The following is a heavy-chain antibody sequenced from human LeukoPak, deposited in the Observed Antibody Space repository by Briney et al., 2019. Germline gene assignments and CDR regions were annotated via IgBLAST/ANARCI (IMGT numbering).Heavy chain of an antibody. Sequence: PGRSLRLSCAASGFTFSSYGMHWVRQAPGKGLEWGAVISYDGSNKYYADSVKGRFTISRDNSKNTLYLQMNSLRAEDTAVYYCAKDQSFDYWGQGTLVTVSS. CDR3: AKDQSFDY. CDR1: GFTFSSYG. J-gene: IGHJ4*02. V-gene: IGHV3-30*18. CDR2: ISYDGSNK.